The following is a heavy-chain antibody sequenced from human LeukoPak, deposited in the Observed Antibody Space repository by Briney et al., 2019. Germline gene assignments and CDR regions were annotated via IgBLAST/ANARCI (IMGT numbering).Heavy chain of an antibody. J-gene: IGHJ4*02. CDR3: ASTIGSAGTQY. V-gene: IGHV3-7*01. CDR1: GFTFSSYW. Sequence: GGSLRLSCAASGFTFSSYWMSWVRQAPGKGLEWVANIKQDGSEKYYVDSVKGRLTISRDNAKNRLYLQMNSLGAEDTAVYYCASTIGSAGTQYWGQGTLVTVSS. D-gene: IGHD6-13*01. CDR2: IKQDGSEK.